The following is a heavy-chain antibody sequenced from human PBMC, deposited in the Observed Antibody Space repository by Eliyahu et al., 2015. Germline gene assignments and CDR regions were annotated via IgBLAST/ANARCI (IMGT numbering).Heavy chain of an antibody. D-gene: IGHD3-16*01. CDR2: TYYRSKWYN. J-gene: IGHJ4*02. V-gene: IGHV6-1*01. CDR3: ARQWGGITGH. CDR1: GXSVSSNSAA. Sequence: QXQLQQSGPGLVKPSXXLSXTCXISGXSVSSNSAAWXWIRQSPSXGLEWLGRTYYRSKWYNDYAVSVKSXITINADTSKNQFSLQLNSVTPEDTAVYYCARQWGGITGHWGQGTLVTVSS.